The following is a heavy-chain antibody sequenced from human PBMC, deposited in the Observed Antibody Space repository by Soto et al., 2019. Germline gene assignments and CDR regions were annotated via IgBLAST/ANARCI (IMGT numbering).Heavy chain of an antibody. J-gene: IGHJ1*01. CDR2: ISAYNGNT. D-gene: IGHD2-2*01. CDR1: GYTFTSYG. V-gene: IGHV1-18*01. Sequence: QVQLVQSGAEVKKPGASVKVSCKASGYTFTSYGISWVRQAPGQGLEWMGWISAYNGNTNYAQKLQGRVTMTTDTSTSTAYMELRSLRSDDTAVYYCARVGRYCSSTSCPEYSQHWGQGTLVTVSS. CDR3: ARVGRYCSSTSCPEYSQH.